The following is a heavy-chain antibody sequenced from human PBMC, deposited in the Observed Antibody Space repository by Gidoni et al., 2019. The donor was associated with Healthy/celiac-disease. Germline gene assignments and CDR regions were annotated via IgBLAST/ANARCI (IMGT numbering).Heavy chain of an antibody. V-gene: IGHV2-5*02. CDR2: IYWDDDK. Sequence: GWIRQPPGKALEWLALIYWDDDKRYSPSLKSRLTITKDTSKNQVVLTMTNMDPVDTATYYCAHSYSSGWFGAFDIWGQGTMVTVSS. D-gene: IGHD6-19*01. J-gene: IGHJ3*02. CDR3: AHSYSSGWFGAFDI.